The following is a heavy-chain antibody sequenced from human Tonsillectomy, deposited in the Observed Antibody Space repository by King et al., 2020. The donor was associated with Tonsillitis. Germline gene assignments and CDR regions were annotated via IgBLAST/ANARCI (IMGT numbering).Heavy chain of an antibody. J-gene: IGHJ4*02. V-gene: IGHV3-23*04. D-gene: IGHD5-12*01. Sequence: VQLVESGGGVVQPGGSLRLSCVASGFTFSSYAMSWVRQAPGQGLEWVSGISGSGGSTNYADSVKGRFTISRDNSKNTLDLQTNSLRAEETAVYYCAKDRDIVATITDYWGQGTLVTVSS. CDR2: ISGSGGST. CDR3: AKDRDIVATITDY. CDR1: GFTFSSYA.